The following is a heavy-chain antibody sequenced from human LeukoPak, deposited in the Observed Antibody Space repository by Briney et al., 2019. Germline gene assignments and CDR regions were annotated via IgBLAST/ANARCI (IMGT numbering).Heavy chain of an antibody. D-gene: IGHD3-10*01. V-gene: IGHV3-30-3*01. J-gene: IGHJ3*02. Sequence: GRSLRLSCAASGFTFSSYAMHWVRQAPGKGLEWVAVISYDGSNKYYADSVKGRFTISRDNSKNTLYLQMNSLRAEDTAVYYGARSGITMVGGASIGLLTFDIWGPGTMVTVSS. CDR3: ARSGITMVGGASIGLLTFDI. CDR2: ISYDGSNK. CDR1: GFTFSSYA.